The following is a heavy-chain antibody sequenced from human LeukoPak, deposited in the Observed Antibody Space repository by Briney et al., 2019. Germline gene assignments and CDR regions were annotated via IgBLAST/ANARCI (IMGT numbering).Heavy chain of an antibody. D-gene: IGHD1-26*01. Sequence: GGSLRLSCAASGSTFSSYGMHWVRQAPGKGLEWVAVISYDGSNKYYADSVKGRFTISRDNSKNTLYLQMNSLRAEDTAVYYCAKEYIVGATLDYWGQGTLVTVSS. CDR1: GSTFSSYG. V-gene: IGHV3-30*18. CDR2: ISYDGSNK. J-gene: IGHJ4*02. CDR3: AKEYIVGATLDY.